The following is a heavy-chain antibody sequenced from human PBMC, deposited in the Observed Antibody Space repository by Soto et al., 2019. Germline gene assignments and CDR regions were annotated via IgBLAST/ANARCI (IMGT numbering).Heavy chain of an antibody. CDR1: GFTFSDYY. CDR3: AREGSPYNWFDP. J-gene: IGHJ5*02. CDR2: ISSSSSYT. Sequence: PGGSLRPSCAASGFTFSDYYMSWIRQAPGKGLEWVSYISSSSSYTNYADSVKGRFTISRDNAKNSLYLQMNSLRAEDTAVYYCAREGSPYNWFDPWGQGTLVTVSS. V-gene: IGHV3-11*06.